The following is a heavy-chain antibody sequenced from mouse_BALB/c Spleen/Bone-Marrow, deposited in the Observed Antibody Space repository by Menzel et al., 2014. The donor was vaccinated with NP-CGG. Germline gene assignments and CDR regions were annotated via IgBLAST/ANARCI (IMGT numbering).Heavy chain of an antibody. J-gene: IGHJ4*01. V-gene: IGHV1-14*01. CDR3: AREGGLRRGDYYAMDY. CDR2: INPYNDGT. D-gene: IGHD2-4*01. CDR1: GYTFTAYV. Sequence: EVQLVESGPELVKPGASVKMSCKASGYTFTAYVMHWVKQKPGQGLEWIGYINPYNDGTKYNEMFKGKATLTSDKSSSTAYMGLSSLTSEDSAVYYCAREGGLRRGDYYAMDYWGQGTSVTVSS.